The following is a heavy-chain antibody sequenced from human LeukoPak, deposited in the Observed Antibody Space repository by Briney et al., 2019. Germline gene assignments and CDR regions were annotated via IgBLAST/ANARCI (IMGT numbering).Heavy chain of an antibody. CDR3: ARESRGGCYFDY. J-gene: IGHJ4*02. CDR1: GFTVSSNY. D-gene: IGHD3-16*01. Sequence: GGSLRLSCAASGFTVSSNYMSWVRQAPGKGLEWVSVIYSGGSTYYADSVKGRFTISRDNSKNTLYLQMNSLRAEDTAVYYCARESRGGCYFDYWGQGTLVTVSS. V-gene: IGHV3-66*02. CDR2: IYSGGST.